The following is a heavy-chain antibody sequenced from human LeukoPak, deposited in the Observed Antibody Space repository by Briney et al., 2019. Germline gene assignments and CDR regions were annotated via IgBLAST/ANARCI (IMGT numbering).Heavy chain of an antibody. J-gene: IGHJ4*02. D-gene: IGHD1-1*01. Sequence: GGSLTLSCAVSGFTFGDYAMSWVRQAPGKGLEWVGFIRSNTYGGTTEYAASVKGRFTVSRDDTKSIAYLQMNSLKTEDTAVYYCTRDSGYSFDYWGQGTLVTVSS. V-gene: IGHV3-49*04. CDR1: GFTFGDYA. CDR3: TRDSGYSFDY. CDR2: IRSNTYGGTT.